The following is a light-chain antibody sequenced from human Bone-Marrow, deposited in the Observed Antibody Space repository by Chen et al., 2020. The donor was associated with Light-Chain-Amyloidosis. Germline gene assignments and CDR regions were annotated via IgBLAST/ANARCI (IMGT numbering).Light chain of an antibody. J-gene: IGLJ3*02. V-gene: IGLV3-21*02. CDR1: NIGSTS. CDR2: DDS. CDR3: QVWDRSSDRPV. Sequence: SYVLTHPSSVSVAPAQTATIACGGNNIGSTSVHCYQQTPGQAPLLVVYDDSDRPSGIPERLSGSNSGNTATLTISRVEAGDEADYYCQVWDRSSDRPVFGGGTKLTVL.